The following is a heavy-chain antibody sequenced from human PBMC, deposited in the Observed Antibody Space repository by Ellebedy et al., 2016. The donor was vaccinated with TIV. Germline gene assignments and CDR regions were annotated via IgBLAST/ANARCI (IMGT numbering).Heavy chain of an antibody. D-gene: IGHD6-19*01. CDR3: ARVRGQWLTFDY. Sequence: ASVKVSCKASGYTFTSYGISWVRQAPGQGLEWMGWINAGNGNTKYSQKFQGRVTITRDTSANTAYMELSSLRSEDTAVYYCARVRGQWLTFDYWGQGTLVTVSS. CDR1: GYTFTSYG. V-gene: IGHV1-18*04. CDR2: INAGNGNT. J-gene: IGHJ4*02.